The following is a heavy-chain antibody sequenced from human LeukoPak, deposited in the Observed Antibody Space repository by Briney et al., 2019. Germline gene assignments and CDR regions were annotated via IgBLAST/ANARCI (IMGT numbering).Heavy chain of an antibody. Sequence: GGSLRLSFAASGFTFSSYWMSWVRQAPGKGLEWVANIMQVGIEKYSVDSVKGRFTISRDNAKISLCLQMNSLRAEDTAVYYCARDYYDSSGYQYYFDYWGQGTLVTVSS. CDR3: ARDYYDSSGYQYYFDY. D-gene: IGHD3-22*01. J-gene: IGHJ4*02. V-gene: IGHV3-7*01. CDR1: GFTFSSYW. CDR2: IMQVGIEK.